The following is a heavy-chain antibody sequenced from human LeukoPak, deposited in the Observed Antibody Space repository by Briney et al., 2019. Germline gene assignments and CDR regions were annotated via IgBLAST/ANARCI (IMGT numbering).Heavy chain of an antibody. CDR2: ISYDGSNK. CDR3: ARVDSWWLQLHYYYGMDV. J-gene: IGHJ6*02. D-gene: IGHD5-24*01. CDR1: GFTFSSYA. V-gene: IGHV3-30*04. Sequence: GGSLRLSCAASGFTFSSYAMHWVRQAPGKGLEWVAVISYDGSNKYYADSVKGRLTISRDNSKNTLYLQMNSLRAEDTAVYYCARVDSWWLQLHYYYGMDVWGQGTTVTVSS.